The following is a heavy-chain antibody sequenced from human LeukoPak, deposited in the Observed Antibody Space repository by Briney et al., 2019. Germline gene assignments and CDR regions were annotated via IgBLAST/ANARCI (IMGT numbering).Heavy chain of an antibody. J-gene: IGHJ4*02. Sequence: ASVKVSCKASGYTFTSYDINWVRQATGQGLEWMGWMNPNSGNTNYAQKLQGRVTMTTDTSTSTAYMELRSLRSDDTAVYYCARDPQYSSGWSLGYFDYWGQGTLVTVSS. CDR3: ARDPQYSSGWSLGYFDY. V-gene: IGHV1-18*01. D-gene: IGHD6-19*01. CDR1: GYTFTSYD. CDR2: MNPNSGNT.